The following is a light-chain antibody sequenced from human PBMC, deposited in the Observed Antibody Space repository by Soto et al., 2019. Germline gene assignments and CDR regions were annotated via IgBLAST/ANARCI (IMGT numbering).Light chain of an antibody. V-gene: IGKV3-20*01. CDR1: QSVSSSY. CDR2: GAS. J-gene: IGKJ4*01. CDR3: QQYGSSRGLT. Sequence: EIVMTQSPATLSVSPGERATLSFRAIQSVSSSYLAWYQQKPGQAPRLLIYGASSRATGIPDRFSGSGSGTDFTLTISRLEPEDFAVYYCQQYGSSRGLTFGGGTKVDIK.